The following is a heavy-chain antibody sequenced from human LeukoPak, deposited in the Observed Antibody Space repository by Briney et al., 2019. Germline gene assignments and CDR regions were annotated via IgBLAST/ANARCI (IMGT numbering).Heavy chain of an antibody. Sequence: NPSETLSLTCAVSGGSFSGFRWHWIRQPPGKGPEWSGEINHSGGTTYNPSLKSRVTISVDTSKLQFSLNLTSVTAADTAVYYCALELVVPAALERLNAFDIWGPGTMVTVSS. CDR1: GGSFSGFR. J-gene: IGHJ3*02. CDR2: INHSGGT. V-gene: IGHV4-34*01. CDR3: ALELVVPAALERLNAFDI. D-gene: IGHD2-2*01.